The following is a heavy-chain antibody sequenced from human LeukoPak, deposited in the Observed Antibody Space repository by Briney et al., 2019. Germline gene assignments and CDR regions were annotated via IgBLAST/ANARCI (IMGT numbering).Heavy chain of an antibody. J-gene: IGHJ4*02. V-gene: IGHV3-30*02. CDR3: AKDRPVRTTNPPYY. CDR2: IWYDGSNK. CDR1: GFTFSSYG. Sequence: GGSLRLSCAASGFTFSSYGMHWVRQAPGKGLEWVAFIWYDGSNKYYADSVKGRFTISRDNTKNTLYLQMNSLRAEDTAVYYCAKDRPVRTTNPPYYWGQGTLVTVSS. D-gene: IGHD4-11*01.